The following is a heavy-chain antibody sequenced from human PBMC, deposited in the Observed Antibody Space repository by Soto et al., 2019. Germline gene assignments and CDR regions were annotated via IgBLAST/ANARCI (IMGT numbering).Heavy chain of an antibody. CDR1: GGTFSSYA. CDR2: IIPIFGTA. J-gene: IGHJ6*02. V-gene: IGHV1-69*12. Sequence: QVQLVQSGAEVKKPGSSVKVSCKASGGTFSSYAISWVRQAPGQGLEWMGGIIPIFGTANYAQKFQGRVTITADESTSTGNMELSSLRSEDTVVYYCARGGDCSGGSGYPYDYYYGMDVWGHGTTVTVCS. CDR3: ARGGDCSGGSGYPYDYYYGMDV. D-gene: IGHD2-15*01.